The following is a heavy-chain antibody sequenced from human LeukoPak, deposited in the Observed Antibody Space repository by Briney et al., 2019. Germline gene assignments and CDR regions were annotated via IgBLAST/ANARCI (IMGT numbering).Heavy chain of an antibody. CDR2: IYSGGST. J-gene: IGHJ4*02. V-gene: IGHV3-53*01. Sequence: GGSLRLSCAASGFTFDDYAMHWVRQAPGKGLEWVSVIYSGGSTYYADSVKGRFTISRDNSKNTLYLQMNSLRAEDTAVYYCARGESTMVRGVMVYWGQGTLVTVSS. D-gene: IGHD3-10*01. CDR1: GFTFDDYA. CDR3: ARGESTMVRGVMVY.